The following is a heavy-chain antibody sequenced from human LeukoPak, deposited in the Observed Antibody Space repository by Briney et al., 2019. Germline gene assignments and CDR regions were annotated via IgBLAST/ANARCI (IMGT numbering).Heavy chain of an antibody. D-gene: IGHD1-20*01. J-gene: IGHJ4*02. CDR2: IYHSGST. CDR1: GGSISNYY. CDR3: ARGPSYNWKPRGFDY. V-gene: IGHV4-59*12. Sequence: PSETLSLTCTVSGGSISNYYWTWIRQSPGTGLEWIGYIYHSGSTNYNPPLKSRVTISVDTSKNQFSLKLSSVTAADTAVYYCARGPSYNWKPRGFDYWGQGTLVTVSS.